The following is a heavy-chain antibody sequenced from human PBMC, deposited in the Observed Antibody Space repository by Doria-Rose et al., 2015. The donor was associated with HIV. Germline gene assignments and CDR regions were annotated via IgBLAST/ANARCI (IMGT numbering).Heavy chain of an antibody. J-gene: IGHJ5*02. CDR2: IHHTGDT. D-gene: IGHD1-7*01. CDR1: GYYITSGHY. V-gene: IGHV4-38-2*02. CDR3: GRGSGYPTAWTYYDP. Sequence: TCIVSGYYITSGHYWGWIRQPPGKGLEWIGNIHHTGDTYYNPSLNGRVTMSVDSSKNQFSLKLNSVSSADTAVYYCGRGSGYPTAWTYYDPWGQGTLVSVPS.